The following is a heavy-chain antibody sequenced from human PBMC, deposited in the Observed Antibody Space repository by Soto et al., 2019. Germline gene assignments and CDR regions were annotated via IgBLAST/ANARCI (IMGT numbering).Heavy chain of an antibody. D-gene: IGHD3-16*01. CDR1: GFTISGYS. CDR2: ISSSSSYI. J-gene: IGHJ5*01. V-gene: IGHV3-21*01. Sequence: PWGSLRLSCAVSGFTISGYSMNWVRQAPGKGLEWVSSISSSSSYIYYADSVKGRFTISRDNAKNSLYQQMNSLRAEATAVYFWARELRGLGNGFASWRKGTLDTVSS. CDR3: ARELRGLGNGFAS.